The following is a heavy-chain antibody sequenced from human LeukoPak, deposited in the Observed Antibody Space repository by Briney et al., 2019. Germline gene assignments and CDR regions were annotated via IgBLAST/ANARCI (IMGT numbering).Heavy chain of an antibody. J-gene: IGHJ6*02. Sequence: ASVKVSCKASGYTFTSYGISWVRQAPGQGLEWMGWMSAYNGNTNYAQKLQGRVTMTTDTSTSTAYMELRSLRSEDTAVYYCARDHCSSTSCNTDYYYYYYGIDVWGQGNTVTVSS. D-gene: IGHD2-2*01. CDR2: MSAYNGNT. V-gene: IGHV1-18*01. CDR1: GYTFTSYG. CDR3: ARDHCSSTSCNTDYYYYYYGIDV.